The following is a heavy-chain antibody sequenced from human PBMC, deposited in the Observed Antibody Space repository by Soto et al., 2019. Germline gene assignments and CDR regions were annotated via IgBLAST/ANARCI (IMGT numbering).Heavy chain of an antibody. V-gene: IGHV1-18*01. CDR2: ISAYNGNT. D-gene: IGHD6-19*01. CDR1: GYTFTSYA. J-gene: IGHJ4*02. Sequence: ASVKVSCKASGYTFTSYAMHWVRQAPGQRLEWMGWISAYNGNTNYAQKLQGRVTMTTDTSTSTAYMELRSLRSDDTAVYYCARDSKLRYSSGWYYFDYWGQGTLVTVSS. CDR3: ARDSKLRYSSGWYYFDY.